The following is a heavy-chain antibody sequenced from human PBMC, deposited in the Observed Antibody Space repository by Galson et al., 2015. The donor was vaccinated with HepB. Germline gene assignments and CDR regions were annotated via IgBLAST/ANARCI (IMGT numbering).Heavy chain of an antibody. CDR3: VRDDDEGGFWSGSRH. J-gene: IGHJ4*02. D-gene: IGHD3-3*01. V-gene: IGHV3-7*03. CDR1: GFTFSNYW. CDR2: IKQDGSEE. Sequence: SLRLSCAASGFTFSNYWMSWVRQAPGKGLEWVANIKQDGSEEYYVDSVKGRFTISRDNAKTSVFLQMNSLRAEDTAIYYCVRDDDEGGFWSGSRHWGPGSLVTVSS.